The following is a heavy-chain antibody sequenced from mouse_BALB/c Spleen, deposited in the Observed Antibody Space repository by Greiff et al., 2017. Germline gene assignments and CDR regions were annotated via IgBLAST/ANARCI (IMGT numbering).Heavy chain of an antibody. D-gene: IGHD1-1*01. Sequence: VQGVESGPGLVAPSQSLSITCTVSGFSLTSYGVHWVRQPPGKGLEWLGVIWAGGSTNYNSALMSRLSISKDNSKSQVFLKMNSLQTDDTAMYYCARDHYYGSSYAMDYWGQGTSVTVSS. CDR2: IWAGGST. CDR3: ARDHYYGSSYAMDY. J-gene: IGHJ4*01. CDR1: GFSLTSYG. V-gene: IGHV2-9*02.